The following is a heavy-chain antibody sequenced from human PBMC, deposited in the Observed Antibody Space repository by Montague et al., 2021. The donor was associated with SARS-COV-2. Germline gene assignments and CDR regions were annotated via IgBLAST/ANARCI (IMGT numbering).Heavy chain of an antibody. V-gene: IGHV4-4*02. CDR2: IYLSGFT. D-gene: IGHD3/OR15-3a*01. CDR1: DVSLSTSTW. CDR3: ARGGLGNRGFDY. J-gene: IGHJ4*02. Sequence: SETLSLTCVVSDVSLSTSTWWSWVRQSPGKGLEWVGEIYLSGFTQYHPSVKGRVSISLDDSRSQFSPRLTSVTAADTAVYFCARGGLGNRGFDYWGQGTLVTVSS.